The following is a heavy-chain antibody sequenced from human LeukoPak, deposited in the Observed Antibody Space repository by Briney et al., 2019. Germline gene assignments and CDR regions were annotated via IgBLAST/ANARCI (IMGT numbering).Heavy chain of an antibody. CDR2: INPSGGST. Sequence: ASVKVSCKASGYTFTSYYMHWVRQAPGQGLEWMGIINPSGGSTSYAQKFQGRVTMTRDTSTSTVYMELSSLGSEDTAVYYCARVNPDTAMVSDALDIWGQGTMVTVSS. CDR1: GYTFTSYY. J-gene: IGHJ3*02. V-gene: IGHV1-46*01. D-gene: IGHD5-18*01. CDR3: ARVNPDTAMVSDALDI.